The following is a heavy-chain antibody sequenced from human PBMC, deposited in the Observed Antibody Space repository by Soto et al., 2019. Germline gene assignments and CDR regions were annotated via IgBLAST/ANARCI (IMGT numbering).Heavy chain of an antibody. CDR3: ATQTDYEGYNWCDP. D-gene: IGHD4-17*01. CDR2: IYYSGST. Sequence: QLQLQESGPGLVKPSETLSLTCTVSGGSISSSSYYWGWIRQPPGKGLEWIGSIYYSGSTYYNPSLKSRVTIFVDTSKNQFSLKLSSVTAADTAVYYCATQTDYEGYNWCDPWGQGTLVTVSS. CDR1: GGSISSSSYY. J-gene: IGHJ5*02. V-gene: IGHV4-39*01.